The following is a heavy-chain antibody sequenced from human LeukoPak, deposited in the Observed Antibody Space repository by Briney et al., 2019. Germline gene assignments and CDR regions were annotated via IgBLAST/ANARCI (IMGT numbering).Heavy chain of an antibody. CDR2: IIPIFGTA. D-gene: IGHD6-13*01. V-gene: IGHV1-69*13. J-gene: IGHJ4*02. CDR3: ASNEVGASSWYGY. CDR1: GYTFTSYG. Sequence: ASVKVSCKASGYTFTSYGISWVRQAPGQGLEWMGGIIPIFGTANYAQKFQGRVTITADESTSTAYMELSSLRSEDTAVYYCASNEVGASSWYGYWGQGTLVTVSS.